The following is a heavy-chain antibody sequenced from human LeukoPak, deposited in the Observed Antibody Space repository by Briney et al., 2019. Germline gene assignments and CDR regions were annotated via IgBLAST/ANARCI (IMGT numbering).Heavy chain of an antibody. CDR1: GYTFTSYD. D-gene: IGHD3/OR15-3a*01. CDR2: MNPSSGNT. CDR3: ARALSWTTESYYYMDA. V-gene: IGHV1-8*01. J-gene: IGHJ6*03. Sequence: GASVKVSCKASGYTFTSYDINWVRQATGQGLEWMGWMNPSSGNTGYAQKFQGRVIMTKNTSITTAYMDLSSLKSEDTAVYYCARALSWTTESYYYMDAWGKGTTVTVSS.